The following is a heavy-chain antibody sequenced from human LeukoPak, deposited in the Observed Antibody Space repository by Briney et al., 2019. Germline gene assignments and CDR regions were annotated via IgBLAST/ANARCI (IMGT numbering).Heavy chain of an antibody. D-gene: IGHD6-13*01. V-gene: IGHV1-69*04. CDR3: AREKVAAAGSEDWFDP. CDR1: GYTFTSYD. CDR2: IIPILGIA. J-gene: IGHJ5*02. Sequence: GASVKVSCKASGYTFTSYDINWVRQAPGQGLEWMGRIIPILGIANYAQKFQGRVTITADKSTSTAYMELSSLRSEDTAVYYCAREKVAAAGSEDWFDPWGQGTLVTVSS.